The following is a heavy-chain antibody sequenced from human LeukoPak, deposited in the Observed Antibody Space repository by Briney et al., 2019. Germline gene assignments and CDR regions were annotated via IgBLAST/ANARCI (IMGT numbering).Heavy chain of an antibody. Sequence: SETLSLTCTVSAGSISSVDYYWSWIRQPPGKGLEWIGHMYYSGTTHYNPSLKSRVTILIDTSKNQFSLKLSSVTAADTAVYYCARSATRGVPNWSDPWGQGTLVTVSS. J-gene: IGHJ5*02. D-gene: IGHD1-14*01. V-gene: IGHV4-30-4*08. CDR1: AGSISSVDYY. CDR3: ARSATRGVPNWSDP. CDR2: MYYSGTT.